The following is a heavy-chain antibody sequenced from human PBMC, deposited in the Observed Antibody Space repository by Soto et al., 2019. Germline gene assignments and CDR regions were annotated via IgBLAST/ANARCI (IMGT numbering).Heavy chain of an antibody. J-gene: IGHJ4*02. D-gene: IGHD3-16*01. CDR3: ARGGTPIDY. CDR2: IILPFGTP. V-gene: IGHV1-69*13. Sequence: SVKVSCKASGGTLSNHAINWVRQAPGRGPEWVGVIILPFGTPNYAQKFQGRVTINADESMTTAYMELNGLRSEDTAVYYCARGGTPIDYWGQGTLVTVSS. CDR1: GGTLSNHA.